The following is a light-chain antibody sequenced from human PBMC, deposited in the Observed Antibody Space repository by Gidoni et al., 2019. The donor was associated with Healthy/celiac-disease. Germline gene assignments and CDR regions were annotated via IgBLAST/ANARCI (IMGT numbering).Light chain of an antibody. CDR2: AAS. J-gene: IGKJ5*01. CDR3: QQSYSTPIT. CDR1: QSISNY. Sequence: DIQMTQSPSSLSASVGDRVTITCRASQSISNYLNWYQQKPGKAPKLLIYAASSLQSGVPSRFSGSGSGTDFTLTISSLQPEDFGTYYCQQSYSTPITFXQXTRLEIK. V-gene: IGKV1-39*01.